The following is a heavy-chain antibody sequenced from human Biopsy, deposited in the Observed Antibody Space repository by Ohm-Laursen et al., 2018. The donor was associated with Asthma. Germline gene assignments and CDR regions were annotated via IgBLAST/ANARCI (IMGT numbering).Heavy chain of an antibody. D-gene: IGHD4-23*01. CDR1: GFVFSQSG. V-gene: IGHV3-30*03. CDR3: ARESGQDSGGTGAFDR. CDR2: ISSDGNNK. Sequence: SLRLSCTASGFVFSQSGMHWVRQAPGKGLERVALISSDGNNKYYKDSVKGRFTISRDNSKLRLYLEINSLRVEDTAVYYCARESGQDSGGTGAFDRWGQGIRVAVSA. J-gene: IGHJ3*02.